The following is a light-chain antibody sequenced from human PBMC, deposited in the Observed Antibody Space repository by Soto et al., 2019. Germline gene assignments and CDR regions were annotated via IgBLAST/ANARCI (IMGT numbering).Light chain of an antibody. CDR2: LGS. J-gene: IGKJ5*01. CDR1: QSLLHSDGKTY. CDR3: MQALQTPT. V-gene: IGKV2-28*01. Sequence: DIVMTQTPLSLSVTPGQPASISCKSSQSLLHSDGKTYLYWYLQKPGQSPQLLIYLGSNRSSGVPDRFSGSGSGTDFTLKISRVEAEDVGVYYCMQALQTPTFGQGTRLEIK.